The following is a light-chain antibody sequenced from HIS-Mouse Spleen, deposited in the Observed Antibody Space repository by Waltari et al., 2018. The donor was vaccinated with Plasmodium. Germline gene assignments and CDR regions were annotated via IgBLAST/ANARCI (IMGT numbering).Light chain of an antibody. CDR1: PLPQNY. J-gene: IGLJ3*02. Sequence: SYELTQPPSVSVCTGQTARITCPGAPLPQNYAYWYQPTLGQAPVLVIYEDSNRPSGIPERFSGSSSGTMATLTISGAQVEDEADYYCYSTDSSGNHRVFGGGTKLTVL. CDR3: YSTDSSGNHRV. CDR2: EDS. V-gene: IGLV3-10*01.